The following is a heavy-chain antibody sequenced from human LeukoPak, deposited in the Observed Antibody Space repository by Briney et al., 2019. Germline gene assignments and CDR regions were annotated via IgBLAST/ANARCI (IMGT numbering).Heavy chain of an antibody. CDR1: GFTFDDYT. Sequence: GGSLRLSCAASGFTFDDYTMHWVRQAPGKGLEWVSLISWDGGSTNYADSVKGRFTISRDNSKNSLYLQMNSLRTEDTALYYCAKVDSDEISSNDYYGMDVWGQGTTVTVSS. V-gene: IGHV3-43*01. D-gene: IGHD6-6*01. CDR3: AKVDSDEISSNDYYGMDV. J-gene: IGHJ6*02. CDR2: ISWDGGST.